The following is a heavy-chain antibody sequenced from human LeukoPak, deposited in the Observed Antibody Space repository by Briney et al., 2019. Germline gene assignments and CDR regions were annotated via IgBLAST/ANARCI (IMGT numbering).Heavy chain of an antibody. V-gene: IGHV1-3*01. D-gene: IGHD3-10*01. CDR1: GYTFTSYA. J-gene: IGHJ5*02. CDR2: INAGNGNT. CDR3: ARGRRGVLLWFGDPDHWFDP. Sequence: ASVKVSCKASGYTFTSYAMHWVRQAPGQRLEWMGWINAGNGNTKYSQEFQGRVTITRDTSASTAYMELSRLRSDDTAVYYCARGRRGVLLWFGDPDHWFDPWGQGTLVTVSS.